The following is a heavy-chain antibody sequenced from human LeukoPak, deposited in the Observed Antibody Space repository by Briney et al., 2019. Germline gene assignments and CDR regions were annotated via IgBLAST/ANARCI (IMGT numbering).Heavy chain of an antibody. D-gene: IGHD3-3*01. J-gene: IGHJ6*02. CDR2: MNPNSGNT. Sequence: ASVKVSCKASGYTFTSYDINWVRQATGQGLEWMGWMNPNSGNTGYAQKFQGRVTMTRNTSISTAYMELSSLRSEDTAVYYCARDNESLGVVIRGFYYYGMDVWGQGTTVTVSS. V-gene: IGHV1-8*01. CDR1: GYTFTSYD. CDR3: ARDNESLGVVIRGFYYYGMDV.